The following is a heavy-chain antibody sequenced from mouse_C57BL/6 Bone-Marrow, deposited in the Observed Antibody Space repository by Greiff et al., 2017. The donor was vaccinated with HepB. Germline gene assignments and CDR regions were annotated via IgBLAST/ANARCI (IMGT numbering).Heavy chain of an antibody. CDR1: GYSFTDYN. J-gene: IGHJ4*01. D-gene: IGHD2-4*01. CDR2: INPNYGTT. Sequence: EVKLMESGPELVKPGASVKISCKASGYSFTDYNMNWVKQSNGKSLEWIGVINPNYGTTSYNQKFKGKATLTVDQSSSTAYMQLNSLTSEDSAVYYCASWAIYDSLMDYWGQGTSVTVSS. V-gene: IGHV1-39*01. CDR3: ASWAIYDSLMDY.